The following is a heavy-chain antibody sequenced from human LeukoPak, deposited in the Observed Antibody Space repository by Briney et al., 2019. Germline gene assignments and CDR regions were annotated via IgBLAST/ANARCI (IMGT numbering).Heavy chain of an antibody. Sequence: PSETRSLTCAVFGGSFSGYYWNWIRQPPGKGLEWIGYIYYSGSTNYNPSLKSRVTISVDTSKNQFSLKLSSVTAADTAVYYCARRRSSGWYQGSYYYYYYMDVWGKGTTVTISS. CDR2: IYYSGST. J-gene: IGHJ6*03. D-gene: IGHD6-19*01. V-gene: IGHV4-59*08. CDR1: GGSFSGYY. CDR3: ARRRSSGWYQGSYYYYYYMDV.